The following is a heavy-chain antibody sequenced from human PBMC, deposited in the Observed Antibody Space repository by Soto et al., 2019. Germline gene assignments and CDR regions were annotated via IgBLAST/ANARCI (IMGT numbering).Heavy chain of an antibody. CDR2: IYHSGST. V-gene: IGHV4-4*02. CDR3: ARRYQQVYSFQYYNGLDV. D-gene: IGHD6-13*01. Sequence: PSETLSLTCAVSGGSISSSNWWSWVRQPPGKGLEWIGEIYHSGSTNYNPSLKGRVTISMDKSKNQFSLNLSSVTAADTAVYYFARRYQQVYSFQYYNGLDVWGQGTMVTVSS. J-gene: IGHJ6*02. CDR1: GGSISSSNW.